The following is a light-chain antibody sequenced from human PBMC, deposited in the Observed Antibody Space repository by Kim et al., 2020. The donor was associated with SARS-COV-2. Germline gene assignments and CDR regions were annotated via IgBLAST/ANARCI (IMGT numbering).Light chain of an antibody. CDR1: QTISTW. Sequence: VGDRVTITCRANQTISTWVAWYQQKPRRAPKLLISDASSLESGVPSRFSGSGSGTEFTLTISSLQPDDFATYYCQQCSTFSRTFGQGTKVDIK. CDR3: QQCSTFSRT. CDR2: DAS. V-gene: IGKV1-5*01. J-gene: IGKJ1*01.